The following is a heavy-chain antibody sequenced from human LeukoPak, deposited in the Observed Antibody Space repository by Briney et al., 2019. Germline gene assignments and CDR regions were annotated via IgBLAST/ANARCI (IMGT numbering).Heavy chain of an antibody. J-gene: IGHJ4*02. V-gene: IGHV3-64*01. CDR2: ISSDGGIT. CDR3: ARGYYDSGGYYFDY. CDR1: GFSFSTYA. D-gene: IGHD3-22*01. Sequence: TGGSLRLSCDASGFSFSTYAMHWVRQAPGKGLEYVSAISSDGGITYYANSVEGRFTISRDNSKNALYLQMGSLRAEDMAVYFCARGYYDSGGYYFDYWGQGTLVTVSS.